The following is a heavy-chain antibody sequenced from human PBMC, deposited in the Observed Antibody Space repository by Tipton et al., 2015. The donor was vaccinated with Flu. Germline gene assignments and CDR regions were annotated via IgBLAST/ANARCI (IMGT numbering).Heavy chain of an antibody. V-gene: IGHV4-34*01. CDR3: ARACGRGGNRWFDP. CDR1: GGSFSGYY. CDR2: INHSGST. Sequence: KPSETLSLTCAVYGGSFSGYYWSWIRQPPGKGLEWIGEINHSGSTNYNPSLKSRVTISADTSKDQFSLNLSSVTAADTAVYYCARACGRGGNRWFDPWGQGALATVSS. J-gene: IGHJ5*02. D-gene: IGHD2-15*01.